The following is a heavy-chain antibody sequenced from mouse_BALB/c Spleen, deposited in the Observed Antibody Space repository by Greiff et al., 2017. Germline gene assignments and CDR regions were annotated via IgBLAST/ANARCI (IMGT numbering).Heavy chain of an antibody. Sequence: EVKLVESGGGLVQPGGSRKLSCAASGFTFSSFGMHWVRQAPEKGLEWVAYISSGSSTIYYADTVKGRFTISRDNPKNTLFLQMTSLRYEDTAMYYCARVADYYGSSGYFDVWGAGTTVTVSS. D-gene: IGHD1-1*01. V-gene: IGHV5-17*02. CDR2: ISSGSSTI. J-gene: IGHJ1*01. CDR1: GFTFSSFG. CDR3: ARVADYYGSSGYFDV.